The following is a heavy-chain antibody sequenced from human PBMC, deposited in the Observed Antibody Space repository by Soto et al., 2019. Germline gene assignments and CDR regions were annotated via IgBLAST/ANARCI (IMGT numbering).Heavy chain of an antibody. Sequence: QVQLQQWGAGLLKPSETLSLTCAVYGGSFSGYYWSWIRQPPGKGLEWIGEINHSGSTNYNPSLKSRVTISVDTSQNQFSLKLSSVTAADTAVYYCASVHCSGGSCYYYFDYWGQGTLVTVSS. D-gene: IGHD2-15*01. V-gene: IGHV4-34*01. CDR2: INHSGST. CDR1: GGSFSGYY. J-gene: IGHJ4*02. CDR3: ASVHCSGGSCYYYFDY.